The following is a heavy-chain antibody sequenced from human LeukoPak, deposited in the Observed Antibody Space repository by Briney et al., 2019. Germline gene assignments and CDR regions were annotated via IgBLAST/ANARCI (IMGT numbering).Heavy chain of an antibody. J-gene: IGHJ4*02. CDR1: GGSISSSSYY. CDR3: ARVKYGSGSFDY. V-gene: IGHV4-39*07. CDR2: IYHSGST. Sequence: SETLSLTCTVSGGSISSSSYYWGWIRQPPGKGLEWIGSIYHSGSTYYNPSLKSRVTIAVETSKNQFSLKLSSVTAADKAVYYCARVKYGSGSFDYWGQGTLVTVSS. D-gene: IGHD3-10*01.